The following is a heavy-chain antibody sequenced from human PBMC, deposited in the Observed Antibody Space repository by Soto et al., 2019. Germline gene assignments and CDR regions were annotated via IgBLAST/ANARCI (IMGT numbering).Heavy chain of an antibody. D-gene: IGHD3-16*01. CDR3: ARVRAFAFDY. CDR1: EFPLGDYN. CDR2: ISGSSTYI. V-gene: IGHV3-21*06. J-gene: IGHJ4*02. Sequence: GGSLRLSCAASEFPLGDYNMNWVRQAPGKGLEWVSSISGSSTYIYYADSVKGRFTISRNNANNLFYLQMNSLRAEDTAVYYCARVRAFAFDYWGQGTLVTVSS.